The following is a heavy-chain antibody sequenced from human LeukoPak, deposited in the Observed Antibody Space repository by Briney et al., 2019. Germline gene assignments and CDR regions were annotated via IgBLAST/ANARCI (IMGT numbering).Heavy chain of an antibody. V-gene: IGHV4-34*01. CDR2: INHSGST. Sequence: PSETLSLTCAVYGGSFSGYYWSWIRQPPGKGLEWIGEINHSGSTNYNPSLKGRVTISVDTSKNQFSLKLSSVTAADTAVYYCASYYTGSSWYDYWGQGTLVTVSS. D-gene: IGHD6-13*01. CDR1: GGSFSGYY. CDR3: ASYYTGSSWYDY. J-gene: IGHJ4*02.